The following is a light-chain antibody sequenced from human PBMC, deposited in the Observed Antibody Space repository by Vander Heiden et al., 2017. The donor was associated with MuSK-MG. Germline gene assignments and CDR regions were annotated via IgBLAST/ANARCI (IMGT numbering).Light chain of an antibody. J-gene: IGKJ1*01. Sequence: EIVLTQSPGTLSLSPGERGTLSCRASQSINNNYLAWYQQKPGQAPRLLIYGASSRAIGIPDRFSGSGSGTDFTLTLSSLETEDFAVYYCQQYGSSPWTFGQGTKVDLK. CDR3: QQYGSSPWT. CDR2: GAS. V-gene: IGKV3-20*01. CDR1: QSINNNY.